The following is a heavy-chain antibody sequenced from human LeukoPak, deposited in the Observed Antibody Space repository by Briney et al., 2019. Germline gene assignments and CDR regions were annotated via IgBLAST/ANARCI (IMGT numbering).Heavy chain of an antibody. V-gene: IGHV3-66*01. CDR1: GFTVSSNY. Sequence: GGSLRLSCAASGFTVSSNYMSRVRQAPGKGLEWVSVIYSGGSTYYADSVKGRFTISRDNSKNTLYLQMNSLRAEDTAVYYCASGSYFPYYFDYWGQGTLVTVSS. J-gene: IGHJ4*02. CDR2: IYSGGST. CDR3: ASGSYFPYYFDY. D-gene: IGHD1-26*01.